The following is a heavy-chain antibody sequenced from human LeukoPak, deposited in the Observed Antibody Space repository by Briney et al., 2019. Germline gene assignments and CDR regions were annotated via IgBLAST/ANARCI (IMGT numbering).Heavy chain of an antibody. CDR1: GFTFDDYA. D-gene: IGHD3-22*01. CDR3: ARGFEANYDSSGYYQIYYYYMDV. CDR2: ISWTGGST. Sequence: SGGSLRLSCAASGFTFDDYAMHWVRQAPGKGLEWVSGISWTGGSTRYADSVKGRFTISRDNAKNSLYLQMNSLRAEDTALYYCARGFEANYDSSGYYQIYYYYMDVWGKGTTVTVSS. V-gene: IGHV3-20*04. J-gene: IGHJ6*03.